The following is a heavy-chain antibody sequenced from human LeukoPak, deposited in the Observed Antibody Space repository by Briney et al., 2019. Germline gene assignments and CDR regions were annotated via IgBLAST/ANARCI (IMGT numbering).Heavy chain of an antibody. CDR1: GGSISSSY. CDR2: IYYSGST. Sequence: SETLSLTCTVSGGSISSSYWCWVRQPPGEGLEWIGYIYYSGSTYYNPSLKSRVTISVDTSKNQFSLKLSSVTAADTAVYYCARVSVTRGYYYGMDVWGQGTTVTVSS. J-gene: IGHJ6*02. CDR3: ARVSVTRGYYYGMDV. D-gene: IGHD2-21*02. V-gene: IGHV4-59*12.